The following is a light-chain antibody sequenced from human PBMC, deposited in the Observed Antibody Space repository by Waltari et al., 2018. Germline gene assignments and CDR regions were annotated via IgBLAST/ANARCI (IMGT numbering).Light chain of an antibody. Sequence: ETVMTQSPATLSVCPGERATLSCRTSQTISSNLAWYQQKPGQAPRLLIYGASIRATGIPARFSGSGFGTEFTLTISSLQSEDFAVYYCQQYNNWPPWTFGQGTKVEIK. CDR3: QQYNNWPPWT. V-gene: IGKV3-15*01. CDR2: GAS. J-gene: IGKJ1*01. CDR1: QTISSN.